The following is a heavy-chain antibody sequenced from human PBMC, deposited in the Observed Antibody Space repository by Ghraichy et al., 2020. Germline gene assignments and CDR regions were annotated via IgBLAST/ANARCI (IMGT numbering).Heavy chain of an antibody. V-gene: IGHV6-1*01. J-gene: IGHJ4*02. CDR1: GDSVTSNNVA. CDR3: ARGKASAFDY. CDR2: TYYRSRWIN. Sequence: SQTLSLTCAISGDSVTSNNVAWNWIRQSPSRGLEWLGRTYYRSRWINDYAPSLKGRIIIDPDTAENQFSLQVNSVNPEDTAIYYCARGKASAFDYWGQGTPVTVSS.